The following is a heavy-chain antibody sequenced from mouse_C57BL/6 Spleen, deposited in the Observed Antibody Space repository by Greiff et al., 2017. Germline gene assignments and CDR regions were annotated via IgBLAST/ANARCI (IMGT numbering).Heavy chain of an antibody. Sequence: EVMLVESGGGLVKPGGSLTLSCAASGFTFSSYTMSWVRQTPEKRLEWVATISGGGGNTYYPDSVKGRFTISRDNAKNTLYLQLSSLRSEDTALYYWARRWEYYFDYWGQGTTLTVSS. CDR1: GFTFSSYT. D-gene: IGHD4-1*01. CDR2: ISGGGGNT. J-gene: IGHJ2*01. V-gene: IGHV5-9*01. CDR3: ARRWEYYFDY.